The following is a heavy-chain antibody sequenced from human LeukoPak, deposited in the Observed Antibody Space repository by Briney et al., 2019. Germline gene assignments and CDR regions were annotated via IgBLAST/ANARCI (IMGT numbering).Heavy chain of an antibody. CDR2: IRLDGSNK. CDR3: AKTPYCSGGSCYAGYFDY. V-gene: IGHV3-30*02. D-gene: IGHD2-15*01. J-gene: IGHJ4*02. CDR1: GFTFSSYG. Sequence: GGSLRLSCAASGFTFSSYGMHWARQAPGKGLEWVAFIRLDGSNKYYADSVKSRFTISRDNSKNTLYLQMNSLRAEDTAVYYCAKTPYCSGGSCYAGYFDYWGQGTLVTVSS.